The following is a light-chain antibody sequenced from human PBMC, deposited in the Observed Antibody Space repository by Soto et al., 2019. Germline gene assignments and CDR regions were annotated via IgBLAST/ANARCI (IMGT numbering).Light chain of an antibody. J-gene: IGLJ1*01. Sequence: QSALTQPPSASGSPGQSVTISCTGTKNDIGVYDFVSWYQHHPGKAPRLIIYEVVQRPSGVPDRFSGSKSGNTPSLTVSGLQAADEADYFCKSYAGSNTYVFGSGTKLTVL. CDR2: EVV. V-gene: IGLV2-8*01. CDR3: KSYAGSNTYV. CDR1: KNDIGVYDF.